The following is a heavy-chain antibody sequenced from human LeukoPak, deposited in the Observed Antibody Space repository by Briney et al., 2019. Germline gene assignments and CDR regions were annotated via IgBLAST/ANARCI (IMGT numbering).Heavy chain of an antibody. Sequence: HPGGSLRLSCAASGFTFSSYSMNWVRQAPGKGLEWVSYISSSSSTIYYADSVKGRFTISRDNAKNSLYLQMNSLRAEDTAVYYCARDLSEVVIAPFDYWGQGTLVTVSS. D-gene: IGHD2-21*01. V-gene: IGHV3-48*01. CDR3: ARDLSEVVIAPFDY. CDR2: ISSSSSTI. CDR1: GFTFSSYS. J-gene: IGHJ4*02.